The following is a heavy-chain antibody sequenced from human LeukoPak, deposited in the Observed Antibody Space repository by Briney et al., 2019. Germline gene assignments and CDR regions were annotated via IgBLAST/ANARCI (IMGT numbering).Heavy chain of an antibody. D-gene: IGHD6-13*01. V-gene: IGHV1-2*02. CDR1: GYTFTGYY. CDR3: ARDSSSSFNWFDP. CDR2: INPNSGGT. J-gene: IGHJ5*02. Sequence: ASVKVSCKASGYTFTGYYMHWVRQAPGQGLEWMGWINPNSGGTNYAQKFQGRVTMTRDTSISTAYMELCRLRSDDTAVYYCARDSSSSFNWFDPWGQGTLVTVSS.